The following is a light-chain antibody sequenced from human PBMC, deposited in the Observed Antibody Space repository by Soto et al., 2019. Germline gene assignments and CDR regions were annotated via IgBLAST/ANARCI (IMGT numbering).Light chain of an antibody. CDR3: SSYTTSTTLI. Sequence: QSVLTQPASVSGSPGQSITISCTGTSSDVGRYKLVSWYQQHPGKAPKLMIYDVTNRPAGVSNCFSGSKSGNTASLTISGLQAEDEADYYCSSYTTSTTLIFGGGTKLTVL. CDR2: DVT. V-gene: IGLV2-14*03. J-gene: IGLJ2*01. CDR1: SSDVGRYKL.